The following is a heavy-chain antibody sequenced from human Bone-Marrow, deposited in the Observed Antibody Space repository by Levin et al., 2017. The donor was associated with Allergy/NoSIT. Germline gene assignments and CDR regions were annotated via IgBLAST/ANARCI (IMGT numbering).Heavy chain of an antibody. V-gene: IGHV3-33*01. Sequence: GGSLRLSCAASGFTFSSYGMHWVRQAPGKGLEWVAVIWYDGSNKYYADSVKGRFTISRDNSKNTLYLQMNSLRAEDTAVYYCARGRYCSSTSCSYMDVWGKGTTVTVSS. CDR2: IWYDGSNK. CDR3: ARGRYCSSTSCSYMDV. J-gene: IGHJ6*03. D-gene: IGHD2-2*01. CDR1: GFTFSSYG.